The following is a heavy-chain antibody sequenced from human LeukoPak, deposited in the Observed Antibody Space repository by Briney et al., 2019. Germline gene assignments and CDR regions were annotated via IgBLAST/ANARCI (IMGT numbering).Heavy chain of an antibody. V-gene: IGHV3-66*03. J-gene: IGHJ4*02. CDR2: IYSDNT. CDR3: AKSHYDGYYDIFDY. CDR1: GFTVSSNS. D-gene: IGHD5-24*01. Sequence: TGGSLRLSCTVSGFTVSSNSMSWVRQAPGKGLEWVSFIYSDNTHYADSVKGRFTISRDNSNNTVYLQMNSLRADDTAVYYCAKSHYDGYYDIFDYWGQGTLVTVSS.